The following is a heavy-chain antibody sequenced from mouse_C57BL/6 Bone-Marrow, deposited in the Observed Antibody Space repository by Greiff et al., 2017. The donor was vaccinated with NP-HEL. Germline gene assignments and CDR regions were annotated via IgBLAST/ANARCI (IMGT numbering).Heavy chain of an antibody. D-gene: IGHD4-1*01. CDR1: GFCFNPYS. Sequence: VLLVASVPGLFQPSGSLSLSCAASGFCFNPYSMNCVRHAPGKGLVWVARIRSKSNNYATYYADSVKDRFTISRDDSESMLYLQMNNLKTEDTAMYYCVRHRKLGRGYYFDYWGQGTTLTVSS. CDR3: VRHRKLGRGYYFDY. CDR2: IRSKSNNYAT. V-gene: IGHV10-1*01. J-gene: IGHJ2*01.